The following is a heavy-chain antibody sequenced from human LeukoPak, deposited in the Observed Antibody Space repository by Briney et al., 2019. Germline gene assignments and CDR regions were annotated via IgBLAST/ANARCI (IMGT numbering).Heavy chain of an antibody. Sequence: GGSLRLSCAASGFTFSDYYMSWIRQAPGKGLEWVSYISSSSSYTNYADSVKGRFPISRDNAKNSLYLQMNSLRAEDTAVYYCARGVVVAANNWFDPWGQGTLVTVSS. CDR1: GFTFSDYY. V-gene: IGHV3-11*05. J-gene: IGHJ5*02. D-gene: IGHD2-15*01. CDR2: ISSSSSYT. CDR3: ARGVVVAANNWFDP.